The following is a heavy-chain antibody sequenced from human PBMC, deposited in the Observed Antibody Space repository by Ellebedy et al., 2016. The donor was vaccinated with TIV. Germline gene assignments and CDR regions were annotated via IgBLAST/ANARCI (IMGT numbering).Heavy chain of an antibody. CDR2: ISSNGGST. CDR1: GFTFSSYA. J-gene: IGHJ4*02. V-gene: IGHV3-64D*06. CDR3: ARDHRYAFDY. Sequence: GESLKISCSASGFTFSSYAMHWVRQAPGKGLEYVSAISSNGGSTYYADSVKGRFTISRDNSKNTLYLQMSSLRAEDTAVYYCARDHRYAFDYWGQGILVTVSS. D-gene: IGHD5-12*01.